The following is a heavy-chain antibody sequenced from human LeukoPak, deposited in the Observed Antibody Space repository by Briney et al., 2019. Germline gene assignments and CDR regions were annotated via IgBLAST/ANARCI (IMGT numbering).Heavy chain of an antibody. V-gene: IGHV4-31*02. CDR2: IYYSGST. Sequence: LRLSCAASGFTFSSYSMNWVRQHPGKGLEWIGYIYYSGSTYYNPSLKSRVTISVDTSKNQFSLKLSSVTAADTAVYYCARVTTAMVTSYWGQGTLVTVSS. CDR1: GFTFSSYS. J-gene: IGHJ4*02. CDR3: ARVTTAMVTSY. D-gene: IGHD5-18*01.